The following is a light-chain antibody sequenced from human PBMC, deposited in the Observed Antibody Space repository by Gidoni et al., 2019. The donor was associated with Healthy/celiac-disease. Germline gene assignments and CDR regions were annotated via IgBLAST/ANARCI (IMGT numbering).Light chain of an antibody. V-gene: IGKV3-20*01. CDR3: QQYGSSPST. Sequence: EIVLTQYPGTLSLSPGERATLSCRASQSVSSSYLAWYQQKPGQAPRLLIYGASSRATGIPDRFSGSWSGTDFTLTISRLEPEDFAVYYCQQYGSSPSTFXQXTKVEIK. CDR2: GAS. CDR1: QSVSSSY. J-gene: IGKJ1*01.